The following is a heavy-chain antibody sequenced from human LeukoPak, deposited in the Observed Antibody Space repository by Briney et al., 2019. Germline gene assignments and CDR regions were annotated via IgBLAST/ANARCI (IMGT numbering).Heavy chain of an antibody. V-gene: IGHV1-24*01. D-gene: IGHD2-15*01. CDR3: AREGYCSGGSCYSFDYYYYGMDV. CDR2: FDPEDGET. Sequence: ASVKVSCKVSGYTLTELSMHWVRQAPGKGLEWMGGFDPEDGETIYAQKLQGRVTMTTDTSTSTAYMEPRSLRSDDTAVYYCAREGYCSGGSCYSFDYYYYGMDVWGQGTTVTVSS. CDR1: GYTLTELS. J-gene: IGHJ6*02.